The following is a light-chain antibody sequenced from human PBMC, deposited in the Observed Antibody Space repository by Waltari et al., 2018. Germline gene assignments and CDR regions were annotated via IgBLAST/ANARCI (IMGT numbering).Light chain of an antibody. CDR2: SAS. CDR3: QQGYIMPYT. Sequence: DIQMTQSPSSLSASVGDRVTITCRTSQTINSYLNWYQQKLGKAPKLLIYSASTLLSGVPSRFSGSGSGTDFSLTISSLQPEDFASYYCQQGYIMPYTFGQGTKLQMK. CDR1: QTINSY. V-gene: IGKV1-39*01. J-gene: IGKJ2*01.